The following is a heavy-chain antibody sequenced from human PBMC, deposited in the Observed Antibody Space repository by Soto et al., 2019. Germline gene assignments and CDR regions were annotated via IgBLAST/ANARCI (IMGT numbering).Heavy chain of an antibody. D-gene: IGHD5-12*01. CDR3: AGFGYRKGYAY. J-gene: IGHJ4*02. CDR1: GHTSNSYV. V-gene: IGHV1-69*06. CDR2: VIPLLGSV. Sequence: QVQLVQSGAEVRKPGSSVKVSCRASGHTSNSYVIMWVRQAPGQGLEWMGGVIPLLGSVAYEQNVQGRVTITADKSTSTAYMEMTNLSYDDTAVYYCAGFGYRKGYAYWGQGPQVTVSS.